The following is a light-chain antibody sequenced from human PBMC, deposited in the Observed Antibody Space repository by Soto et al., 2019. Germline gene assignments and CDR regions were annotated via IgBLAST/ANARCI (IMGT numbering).Light chain of an antibody. CDR2: GAS. CDR3: KQYGSSPPRT. CDR1: QSVSNDF. Sequence: EIVMTQSPGILSLCPGERATLSCRASQSVSNDFLAWYQQKPGQAPRLLIYGASTRATDVPDRFSGSGSGADFTLSISRLEPEDFAVYYCKQYGSSPPRTFGQGTKVDI. J-gene: IGKJ1*01. V-gene: IGKV3-20*01.